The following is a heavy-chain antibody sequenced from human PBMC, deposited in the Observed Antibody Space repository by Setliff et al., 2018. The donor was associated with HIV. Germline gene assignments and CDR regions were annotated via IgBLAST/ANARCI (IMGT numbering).Heavy chain of an antibody. V-gene: IGHV2-5*02. D-gene: IGHD1-26*01. CDR2: IYWDDGK. Sequence: SGPTLVNPTQTLTLTCTFSGFSLSTRGVGVGWIRQSPRKALEWLALIYWDDGKRYSPSLKSRLTIIKDTYKNQVVLTMTNMNSVDTATYYCAQTTKPSQSDYWGQGTLVTVSS. CDR1: GFSLSTRGVG. CDR3: AQTTKPSQSDY. J-gene: IGHJ4*02.